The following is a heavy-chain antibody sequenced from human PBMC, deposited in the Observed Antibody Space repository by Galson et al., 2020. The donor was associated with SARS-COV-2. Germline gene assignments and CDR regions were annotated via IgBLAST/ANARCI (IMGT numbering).Heavy chain of an antibody. CDR3: ARDPGITMIVVVDQFDY. CDR1: GYTFTSHG. J-gene: IGHJ4*02. V-gene: IGHV1-18*01. Sequence: ASVKVSCKASGYTFTSHGISWVRQAPGQGLEWMGWISAYNGNTNYAQKLQGRVTMTTDTSTSTAYMELRSLRSDDTAVYYCARDPGITMIVVVDQFDYWGQGTLVTVSS. D-gene: IGHD3-22*01. CDR2: ISAYNGNT.